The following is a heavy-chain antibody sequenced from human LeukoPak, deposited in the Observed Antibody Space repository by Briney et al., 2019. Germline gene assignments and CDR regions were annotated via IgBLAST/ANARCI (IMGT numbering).Heavy chain of an antibody. Sequence: PGGSLRLSCAAPGFTFSSYGMHWVRQAPGKGLEWVAFIRYDGSNKYYADSVKGRFTISRDNSKNTLYLQMNSLRAEDTAVYYCAKDDSSGFNWFDPWGQGTLVTVSS. CDR3: AKDDSSGFNWFDP. CDR1: GFTFSSYG. V-gene: IGHV3-30*02. D-gene: IGHD3-22*01. CDR2: IRYDGSNK. J-gene: IGHJ5*02.